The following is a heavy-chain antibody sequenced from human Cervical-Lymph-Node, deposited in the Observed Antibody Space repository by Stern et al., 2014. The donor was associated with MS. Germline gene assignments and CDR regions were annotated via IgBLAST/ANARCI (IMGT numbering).Heavy chain of an antibody. CDR2: IVPLFGKP. CDR1: GGTFSNYA. V-gene: IGHV1-69*01. D-gene: IGHD4-17*01. CDR3: ASPLTATSVPFGYYGMDV. Sequence: VQLVESGAEVKKPGASVKVSCKASGGTFSNYATSWGRQAPGQGLEWMGGIVPLFGKPNYAHKFQGRVTITADESTSTAYMDLSSLRSEDTAVYYCASPLTATSVPFGYYGMDVWGQGTTVTVS. J-gene: IGHJ6*02.